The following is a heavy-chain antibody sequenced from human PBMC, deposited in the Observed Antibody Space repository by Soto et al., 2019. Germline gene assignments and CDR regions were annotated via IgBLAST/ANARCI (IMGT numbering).Heavy chain of an antibody. CDR2: INPTGGGT. Sequence: ASVKVSCKASGYTFTDYYIHWMRQAPGQGLEWMGWINPTGGGTDFAQKFQGRVTVTRDTSISTAYMELSRLRSDDTAVYYCARDSTRICVECLFNYWGQGTLVTVSS. J-gene: IGHJ4*02. CDR1: GYTFTDYY. CDR3: ARDSTRICVECLFNY. D-gene: IGHD3-3*01. V-gene: IGHV1-2*02.